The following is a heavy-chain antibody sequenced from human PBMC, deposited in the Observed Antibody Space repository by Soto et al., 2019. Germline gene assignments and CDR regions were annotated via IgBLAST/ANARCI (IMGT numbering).Heavy chain of an antibody. CDR2: IIPIFGTA. D-gene: IGHD4-4*01. CDR1: GGTFSSYA. CDR3: ARLDYSNHGMGLDY. Sequence: QVQLVQSGAEVKKPGSSVKVSCKASGGTFSSYAISWVRQAPGQGLEWMGGIIPIFGTANYAQKFQGRVTITADESTSKAYMELSSLRSEDTAVYYCARLDYSNHGMGLDYWGQGTLVTVSS. V-gene: IGHV1-69*01. J-gene: IGHJ4*02.